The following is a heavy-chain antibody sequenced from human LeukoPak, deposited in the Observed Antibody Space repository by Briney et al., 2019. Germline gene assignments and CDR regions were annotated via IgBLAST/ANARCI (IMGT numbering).Heavy chain of an antibody. V-gene: IGHV1-69*04. CDR3: AREAAGYSYGYYYYGMDV. D-gene: IGHD5-18*01. CDR2: IIPILGIA. Sequence: SVKVSCKAFGGTFISYAISWVRQAPGQGREWMGRIIPILGIANYAQKFQGRVTITADKSTSTAYMELSSLRSEDTAVYYCAREAAGYSYGYYYYGMDVWGQGTTVTVSS. J-gene: IGHJ6*02. CDR1: GGTFISYA.